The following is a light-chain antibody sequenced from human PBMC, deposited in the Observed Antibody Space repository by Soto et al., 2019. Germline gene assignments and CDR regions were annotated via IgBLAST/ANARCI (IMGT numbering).Light chain of an antibody. CDR3: AAWDDSLNGYV. CDR2: SHS. J-gene: IGLJ1*01. V-gene: IGLV1-44*01. CDR1: SSNIGANT. Sequence: QSVLTRPPSASGTPGQRVAFSCSGSSSNIGANTVNWYQQLPGAAPKLLIYSHSQRPSGVPDRFSGSKSGTSASLAISGLQSDDEADYYCAAWDDSLNGYVFGTGTKVTVL.